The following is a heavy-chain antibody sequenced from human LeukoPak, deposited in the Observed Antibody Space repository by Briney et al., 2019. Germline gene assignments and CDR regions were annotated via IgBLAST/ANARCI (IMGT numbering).Heavy chain of an antibody. V-gene: IGHV3-23*01. Sequence: PGGSLRLSCVVSGLTFNNYAMSWVRQAPGKGLAWVSGISGRGASKYYADSVKGRFPISRDNSKNPLYLQMSSLRAEDTAVYYCAKGVVVAPDVTPFDYWGQGTLVTVSS. CDR2: ISGRGASK. CDR1: GLTFNNYA. D-gene: IGHD2-2*01. CDR3: AKGVVVAPDVTPFDY. J-gene: IGHJ4*02.